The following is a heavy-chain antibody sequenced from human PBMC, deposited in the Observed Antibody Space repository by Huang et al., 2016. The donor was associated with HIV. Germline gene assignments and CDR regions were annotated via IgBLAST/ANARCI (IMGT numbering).Heavy chain of an antibody. V-gene: IGHV1-24*01. CDR2: FPPENGET. J-gene: IGHJ3*02. CDR1: GYTLSVLS. CDR3: AAGYDTYYDI. D-gene: IGHD2-21*01. Sequence: QVQLVQSGAEVKKPGASVKVSCKGSGYTLSVLSIHWGRQAPGKGLGWMGSFPPENGETIYAQNYQGRVTMTEDTSTDTAYMELHSLRPENTAVYYCAAGYDTYYDIWGQGTMVIASS.